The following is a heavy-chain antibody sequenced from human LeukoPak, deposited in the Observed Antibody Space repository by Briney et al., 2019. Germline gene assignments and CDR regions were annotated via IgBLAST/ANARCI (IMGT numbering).Heavy chain of an antibody. V-gene: IGHV4-34*01. CDR1: GGSFSGYY. CDR3: ARGSGVTIFGVGFDP. CDR2: INHSGST. Sequence: PSETLSLTCAVYGGSFSGYYWSWIRQPPGKGLEWIGEINHSGSTNYNPSLKSRVTISVDTSKNQFSLKLSSVTAADTAVYYCARGSGVTIFGVGFDPWGQGTLVTVSS. J-gene: IGHJ5*02. D-gene: IGHD3-3*01.